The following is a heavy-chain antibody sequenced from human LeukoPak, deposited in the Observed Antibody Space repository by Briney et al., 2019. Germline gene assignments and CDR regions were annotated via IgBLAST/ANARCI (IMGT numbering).Heavy chain of an antibody. V-gene: IGHV4-38-2*01. CDR2: IYHSGST. CDR3: ARVRKVVPAANPYNWFDL. Sequence: SETLSLTCAVYGGSLSGYYWSWIRQPPGKGLEWIGSIYHSGSTYYNPSLKSRVTISVDTSKNQFSLKLSSVTAADTAVYYCARVRKVVPAANPYNWFDLWGQGTLVTVSS. J-gene: IGHJ5*02. CDR1: GGSLSGYY. D-gene: IGHD2-2*01.